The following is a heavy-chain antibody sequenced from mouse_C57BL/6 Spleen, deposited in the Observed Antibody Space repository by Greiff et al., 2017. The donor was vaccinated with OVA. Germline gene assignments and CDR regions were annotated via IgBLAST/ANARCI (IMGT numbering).Heavy chain of an antibody. CDR3: ARDPITTVVVGYWYFDV. V-gene: IGHV5-4*01. CDR2: ISDGGSYT. Sequence: EVMLVESGGGLVKPGGSLKLSCAASGFTFSSYAMSWVRQTPEKRLEWVATISDGGSYTYYPDNVKGRFTISRDNAKNNLYLQMSHLKSEDTAMYYCARDPITTVVVGYWYFDVWGTGTTVTVSS. D-gene: IGHD1-1*01. CDR1: GFTFSSYA. J-gene: IGHJ1*03.